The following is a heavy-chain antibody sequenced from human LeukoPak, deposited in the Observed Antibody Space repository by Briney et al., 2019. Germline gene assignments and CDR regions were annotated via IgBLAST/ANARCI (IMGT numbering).Heavy chain of an antibody. CDR3: VRGVGVSRFNYLDP. V-gene: IGHV3-33*01. Sequence: PGGSLRLSCAASGFTFSSFGMHWVRQAPGKGLEWVAVKGRFTISRDNSKNTLYLHKNSLRDDDTAVYYCVRGVGVSRFNYLDPWGQGTLVIVSS. J-gene: IGHJ5*02. CDR1: GFTFSSFG. D-gene: IGHD1-7*01.